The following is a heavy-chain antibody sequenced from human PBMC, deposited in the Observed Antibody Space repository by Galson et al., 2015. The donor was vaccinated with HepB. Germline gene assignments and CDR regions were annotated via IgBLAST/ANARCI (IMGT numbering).Heavy chain of an antibody. Sequence: SGGTFSSYAISWVRQAPGQGLEWMGGIIPILGIANYAQKFLGRVTITADKSTSTAYMELSSLRSEDTAVYYCAREGSSSWPPPTWGQGTLVTVSS. CDR3: AREGSSSWPPPT. D-gene: IGHD6-13*01. CDR2: IIPILGIA. V-gene: IGHV1-69*10. CDR1: GGTFSSYA. J-gene: IGHJ5*02.